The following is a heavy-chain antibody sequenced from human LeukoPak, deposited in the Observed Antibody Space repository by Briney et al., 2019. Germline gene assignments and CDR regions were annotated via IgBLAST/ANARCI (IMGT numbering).Heavy chain of an antibody. CDR2: INSVGSST. CDR3: ARGSQYSYGQTGDY. Sequence: GRSLRLSCEASGLTFSSDWMHWGRQAPGKGLVWVSRINSVGSSTTYADSVKGRFTISRDNAKNTLYLQMNSLRAEDTAVYYCARGSQYSYGQTGDYWGQGTLVTVPS. V-gene: IGHV3-74*01. CDR1: GLTFSSDW. D-gene: IGHD5-18*01. J-gene: IGHJ4*02.